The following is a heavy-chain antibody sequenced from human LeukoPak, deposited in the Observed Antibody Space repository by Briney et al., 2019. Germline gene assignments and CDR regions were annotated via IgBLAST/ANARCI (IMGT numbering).Heavy chain of an antibody. Sequence: ASVKVSCKASGYTFTGYYMHWVRQAPGQGLEWMGRINPNSGGTKYAQKFQGRVTMTRDTSISTAYMALSRLRSDDTAVYYCARDLGSSSSTDYWGQGTLVTVSS. CDR1: GYTFTGYY. CDR3: ARDLGSSSSTDY. J-gene: IGHJ4*02. CDR2: INPNSGGT. D-gene: IGHD6-6*01. V-gene: IGHV1-2*06.